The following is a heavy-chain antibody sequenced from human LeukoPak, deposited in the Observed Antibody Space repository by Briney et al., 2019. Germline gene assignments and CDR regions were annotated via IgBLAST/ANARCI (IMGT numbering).Heavy chain of an antibody. CDR2: ISGSGGST. Sequence: GGALRLSCAASRLTFSRYAMRGVGQARGRCLECVLAISGSGGSTYYADSVKGRFTISRDNSKNTLYLQMNSLRAEDTAVYYCAKDGDSKLHGYYFDYWGQGTLVTVSS. V-gene: IGHV3-23*01. CDR1: RLTFSRYA. CDR3: AKDGDSKLHGYYFDY. J-gene: IGHJ4*02. D-gene: IGHD2-2*03.